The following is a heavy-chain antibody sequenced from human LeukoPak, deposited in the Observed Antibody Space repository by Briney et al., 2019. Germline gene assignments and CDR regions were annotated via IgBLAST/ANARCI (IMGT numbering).Heavy chain of an antibody. CDR1: GGSISSYY. Sequence: SETLSLTCTVSGGSISSYYWSWIRQPAGKGLEWIGRIYTSGSTNYNPSLKSRVTMSVDTSKNQFSLKLSSVTAADTAVYYCARSKYYYDSGSATSEPHYYYYYMDVWGKGTTVTVSS. V-gene: IGHV4-4*07. CDR3: ARSKYYYDSGSATSEPHYYYYYMDV. J-gene: IGHJ6*03. D-gene: IGHD3-10*01. CDR2: IYTSGST.